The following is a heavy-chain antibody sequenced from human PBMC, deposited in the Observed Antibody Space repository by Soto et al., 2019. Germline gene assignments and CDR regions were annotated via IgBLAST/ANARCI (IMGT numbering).Heavy chain of an antibody. Sequence: QGTLKESGTVLVKPTETLTLTCTGSGFSLSNARIGVSWIRQPPGKALEWLAHIFSHEEKSYSTSLKSRITISKDTSKSQVVLTMTNMDPVDTATYDCALMQLVLYWFDPWGQGTLVTVSS. CDR3: ALMQLVLYWFDP. J-gene: IGHJ5*02. CDR1: GFSLSNARIG. D-gene: IGHD6-13*01. V-gene: IGHV2-26*01. CDR2: IFSHEEK.